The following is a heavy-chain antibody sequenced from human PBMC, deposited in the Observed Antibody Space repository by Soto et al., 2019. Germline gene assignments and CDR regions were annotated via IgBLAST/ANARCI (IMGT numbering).Heavy chain of an antibody. D-gene: IGHD3-10*01. Sequence: ASVKVSCKASGYTFTSYDINWVRQATGQGLEWMGWMNPNSGNTGYAQKFQGRVTMTRNTSISTAYMELSSLRSEDTAVYYCARAFPLLLWFGELQNPDLDYWGQGTLVTVSS. CDR2: MNPNSGNT. V-gene: IGHV1-8*01. J-gene: IGHJ4*02. CDR1: GYTFTSYD. CDR3: ARAFPLLLWFGELQNPDLDY.